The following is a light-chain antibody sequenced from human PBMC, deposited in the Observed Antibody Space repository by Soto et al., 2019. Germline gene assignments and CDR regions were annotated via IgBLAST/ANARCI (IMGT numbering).Light chain of an antibody. CDR3: QRYGSSPT. J-gene: IGKJ1*01. Sequence: EILLTQSPGTLSLSPGERATLSCRASQTISSDYLAWYQQKPGQAPRLLIFGAATRAADIPDRFSGSGSGTDFTLTISRLEPEDFAVYYCQRYGSSPTLGQGTKVDLK. V-gene: IGKV3-20*01. CDR1: QTISSDY. CDR2: GAA.